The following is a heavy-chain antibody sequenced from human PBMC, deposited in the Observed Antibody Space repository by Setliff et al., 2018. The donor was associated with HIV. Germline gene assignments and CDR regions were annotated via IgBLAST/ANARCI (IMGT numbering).Heavy chain of an antibody. CDR1: GYTFTSYS. CDR2: ISTYNGNT. V-gene: IGHV1-18*01. CDR3: ARVYCSTTSCNDEYYFDY. J-gene: IGHJ4*02. D-gene: IGHD2-2*01. Sequence: ASVKVSCKASGYTFTSYSISWVRQAPGQGLEWVGWISTYNGNTNYAQKFQGRLTLTRDTSTGTVYMHLNNLRSDDTAVYYCARVYCSTTSCNDEYYFDYWGQGTLVTVSS.